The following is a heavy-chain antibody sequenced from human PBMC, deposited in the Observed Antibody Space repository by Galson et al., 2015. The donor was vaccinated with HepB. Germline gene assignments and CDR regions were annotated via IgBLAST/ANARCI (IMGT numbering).Heavy chain of an antibody. CDR1: GFRFSTHW. V-gene: IGHV3-7*03. D-gene: IGHD6-6*01. Sequence: LRLSCAASGFRFSTHWMSWVRQAPGKGLQWVANIKEDGSEIYYADSVKGRFSISRDNAKKSLYLQMNSLRAEDTAVYYCVEAALHWGQGALVTVSS. CDR3: VEAALH. J-gene: IGHJ4*02. CDR2: IKEDGSEI.